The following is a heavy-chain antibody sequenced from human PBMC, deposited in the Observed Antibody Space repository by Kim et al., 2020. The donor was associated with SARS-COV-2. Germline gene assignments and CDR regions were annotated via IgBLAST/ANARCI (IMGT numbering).Heavy chain of an antibody. J-gene: IGHJ4*02. D-gene: IGHD2-21*01. CDR3: ARVRVSPYGGDFDY. V-gene: IGHV1-3*01. Sequence: SQKFQGRVTITRDTSASTAYMELSSLRSEDTAVYYCARVRVSPYGGDFDYWGQGTLVTVSS.